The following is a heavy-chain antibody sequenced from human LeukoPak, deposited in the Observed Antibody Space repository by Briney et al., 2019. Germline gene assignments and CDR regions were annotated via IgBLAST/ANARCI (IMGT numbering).Heavy chain of an antibody. J-gene: IGHJ4*02. V-gene: IGHV1-18*01. Sequence: ASVKVSCKASGYTFTSYGISWVRQAPGQGLEWMGWISAYNGNTNYAQKLRGRVTMTTDTSTSTAYTELRSLRSDDTAVYYCAREGDPSGYYYVDYWGQGTLVTVSS. CDR3: AREGDPSGYYYVDY. CDR1: GYTFTSYG. CDR2: ISAYNGNT. D-gene: IGHD3-22*01.